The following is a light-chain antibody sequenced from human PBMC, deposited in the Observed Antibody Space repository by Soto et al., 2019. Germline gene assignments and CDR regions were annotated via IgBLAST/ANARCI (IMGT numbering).Light chain of an antibody. CDR3: QSYDSSLSGHVV. V-gene: IGLV1-40*01. CDR2: SNS. J-gene: IGLJ2*01. CDR1: SSHIGAGYD. Sequence: QSVLTQPPSVSGAPGQRVTISCTGSSSHIGAGYDVHWYQQLPGTAPKLLIYSNSNRPSGVPDRFSGSKSGTSASLAITGLQAEDAADYYCQSYDSSLSGHVVFGGGTKLTVL.